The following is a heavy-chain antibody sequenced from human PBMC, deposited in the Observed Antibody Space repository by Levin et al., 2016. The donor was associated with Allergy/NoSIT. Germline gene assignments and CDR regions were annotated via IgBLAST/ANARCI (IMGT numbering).Heavy chain of an antibody. CDR3: TTDYSSLDY. D-gene: IGHD3-22*01. CDR2: IKSTADGATR. Sequence: GESLKISCAASGFAFSKSWMSWVRQAPGKGLEWICRIKSTADGATREYAAPVNGRFSISRDDSKNILYLQMNSLKMEDSAMYYCTTDYSSLDYWGPGILVTVSS. CDR1: GFAFSKSW. J-gene: IGHJ4*02. V-gene: IGHV3-15*05.